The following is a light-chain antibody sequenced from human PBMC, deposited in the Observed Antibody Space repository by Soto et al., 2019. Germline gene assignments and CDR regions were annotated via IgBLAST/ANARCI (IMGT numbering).Light chain of an antibody. V-gene: IGKV3-15*01. CDR1: QRVSSN. CDR2: GAS. CDR3: EQYNNWPFT. Sequence: EILMTQSPATLSVSPGERATLSCRASQRVSSNLAWYQQKPGQAPRLLIYGASTRATGIPARFSGSGSGTVCTLTISSLQSEDFAVYYWEQYNNWPFTVGPGTKVDIK. J-gene: IGKJ3*01.